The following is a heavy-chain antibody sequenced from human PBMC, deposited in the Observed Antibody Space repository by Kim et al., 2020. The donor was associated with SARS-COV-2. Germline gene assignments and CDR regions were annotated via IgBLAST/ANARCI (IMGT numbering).Heavy chain of an antibody. Sequence: YNPSLKSRVTISVDTSKNQFSLKLSSVTAADTAVYYCARGPTDGSSGLDYWGQGTLVTVSS. V-gene: IGHV4-34*01. J-gene: IGHJ4*02. D-gene: IGHD6-19*01. CDR3: ARGPTDGSSGLDY.